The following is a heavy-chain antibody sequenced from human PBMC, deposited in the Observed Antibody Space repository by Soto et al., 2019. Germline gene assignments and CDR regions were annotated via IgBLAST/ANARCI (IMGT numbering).Heavy chain of an antibody. CDR3: ARYNSYAIDY. Sequence: ETLSLTCTVSDTSISSYYWSWIRQPPGKGLEWIANIHYSGTTNYNPSLASRVTLSVDTSKNQFSLKMTSVTAADRAMYFCARYNSYAIDYWGRGTLVTVSS. D-gene: IGHD2-8*01. V-gene: IGHV4-59*01. CDR2: IHYSGTT. CDR1: DTSISSYY. J-gene: IGHJ4*02.